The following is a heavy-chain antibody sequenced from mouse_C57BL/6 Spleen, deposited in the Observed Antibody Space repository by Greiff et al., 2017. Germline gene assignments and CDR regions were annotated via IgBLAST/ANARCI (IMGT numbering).Heavy chain of an antibody. CDR1: GFSLTSYG. Sequence: QVQLQQSGPGLVAPSQSLSITCTVSGFSLTSYGVHWVRQPPGKGLEWLVVIWSDGSTTYNSALKSRLSISKDNSKSQVFLKMNSLQTDDTAMYYCARHYDGYYGDWYFDVWGTGTTVTVSS. J-gene: IGHJ1*03. D-gene: IGHD2-3*01. CDR2: IWSDGST. CDR3: ARHYDGYYGDWYFDV. V-gene: IGHV2-6-1*01.